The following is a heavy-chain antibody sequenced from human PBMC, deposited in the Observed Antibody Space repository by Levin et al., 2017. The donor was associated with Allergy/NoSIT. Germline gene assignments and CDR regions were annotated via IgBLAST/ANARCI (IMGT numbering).Heavy chain of an antibody. Sequence: PSETLSLTCTVSGGSISSSSYYWGWIRQPPGKGLEWIGSIYYSGSTYYNPSLKSRVTISVDTSKNQFSLKLSSVTAADTAVYYCARGDRITIFGVVIYMDVWGKGTTVTVSS. CDR2: IYYSGST. V-gene: IGHV4-39*01. CDR1: GGSISSSSYY. D-gene: IGHD3-3*01. CDR3: ARGDRITIFGVVIYMDV. J-gene: IGHJ6*03.